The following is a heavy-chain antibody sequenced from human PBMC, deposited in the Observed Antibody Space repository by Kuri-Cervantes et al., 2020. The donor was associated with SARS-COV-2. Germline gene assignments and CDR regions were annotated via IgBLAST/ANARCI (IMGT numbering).Heavy chain of an antibody. D-gene: IGHD3-3*01. V-gene: IGHV3-11*06. CDR1: GFTFSAYY. Sequence: GGSLRLSCAASGFTFSAYYMSWIRQAPGKGLEWVSYISSSSSYTNYADSVKGRFTISRDNAKNSLYLQMNSLRAEDTAVYYCARDVVDIYDFWSGYYTGYYYYGMDVWGQGTTVTCYS. J-gene: IGHJ6*01. CDR2: ISSSSSYT. CDR3: ARDVVDIYDFWSGYYTGYYYYGMDV.